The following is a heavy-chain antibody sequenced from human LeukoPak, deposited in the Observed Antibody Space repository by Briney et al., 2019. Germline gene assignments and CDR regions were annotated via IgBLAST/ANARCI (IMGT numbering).Heavy chain of an antibody. CDR2: INPNSGGT. V-gene: IGHV1-2*02. J-gene: IGHJ4*02. CDR3: SRPYCSSTSCLWYFGY. D-gene: IGHD2-2*01. CDR1: GYTFTGYY. Sequence: GASVTVSCKASGYTFTGYYMHWVRQAPGQGLEWMGWINPNSGGTNYAQKFQGRVTMTSDTYISTAYMELSRLRSDDTAVYYCSRPYCSSTSCLWYFGYWGQGTLVTVSS.